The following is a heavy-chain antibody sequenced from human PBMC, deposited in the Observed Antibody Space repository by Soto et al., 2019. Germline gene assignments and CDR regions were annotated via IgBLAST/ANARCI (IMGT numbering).Heavy chain of an antibody. V-gene: IGHV1-69*13. D-gene: IGHD3-3*01. CDR2: IIPIFGTA. J-gene: IGHJ6*02. CDR3: ARGTGGFRAWGMDV. CDR1: GGTFSSYA. Sequence: SVKVSCKASGGTFSSYAISWVRQAPGQGLEWMGGIIPIFGTANYAQKFQGRVTITADESTSTAYMELSSLRSEDTAVYYCARGTGGFRAWGMDVWGQGTTVTVSS.